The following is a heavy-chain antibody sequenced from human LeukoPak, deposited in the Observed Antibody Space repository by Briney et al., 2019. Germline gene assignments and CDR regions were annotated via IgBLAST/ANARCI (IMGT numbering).Heavy chain of an antibody. V-gene: IGHV3-74*01. CDR1: GFTFSSYW. D-gene: IGHD3-3*01. J-gene: IGHJ5*02. CDR3: AKRSGYARGNWFDP. Sequence: PGGSLRLSCAASGFTFSSYWMHWVRQAPGKGLVWVSRINSDGSSTSYADSVKGRFTISRDNAKNTLYLQMNSLRAEDTAVYYCAKRSGYARGNWFDPWGQGTLVTVSS. CDR2: INSDGSST.